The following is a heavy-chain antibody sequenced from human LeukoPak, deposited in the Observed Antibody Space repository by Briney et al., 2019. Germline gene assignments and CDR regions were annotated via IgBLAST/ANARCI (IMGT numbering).Heavy chain of an antibody. V-gene: IGHV4-4*07. CDR3: ARSPLLGSLEWLLGDYYYMDV. Sequence: SETLSHTCTVSGGSISSYYWSWIRQPAGKGLEWIGRINTSGSTNYNPSLKSRVTMSVDTSKNQFSLKLSSVTAADTAVYYCARSPLLGSLEWLLGDYYYMDVWGKGTTVTVSS. D-gene: IGHD3-3*01. J-gene: IGHJ6*03. CDR2: INTSGST. CDR1: GGSISSYY.